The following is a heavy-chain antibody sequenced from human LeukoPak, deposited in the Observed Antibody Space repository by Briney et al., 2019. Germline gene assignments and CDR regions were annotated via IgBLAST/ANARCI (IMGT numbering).Heavy chain of an antibody. CDR2: IRYDGSNK. CDR1: GFTFSSYG. V-gene: IGHV3-30*02. J-gene: IGHJ3*02. D-gene: IGHD4-11*01. CDR3: AKSDRGLQTYDAFDI. Sequence: GGSLRLSCAASGFTFSSYGMHWVRQAPGKGLEWVAFIRYDGSNKYYADSVKGRFTISRDNSKNTLYLQMNSLRAEDTAVYYCAKSDRGLQTYDAFDIWGQGTMVTVSS.